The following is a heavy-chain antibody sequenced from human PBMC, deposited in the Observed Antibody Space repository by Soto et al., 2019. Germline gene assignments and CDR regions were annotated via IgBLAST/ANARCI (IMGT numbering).Heavy chain of an antibody. Sequence: SETLSLTCAVYGGSFSGYYWSWIRQPPGKGLEWIGEINHSGYTNYNPSLKSRVTISVDTSKSQLSLKLSSVTAADTAVYYCARTSRFDSWGQGTLVTVSS. V-gene: IGHV4-34*01. CDR3: ARTSRFDS. D-gene: IGHD6-6*01. J-gene: IGHJ4*02. CDR1: GGSFSGYY. CDR2: INHSGYT.